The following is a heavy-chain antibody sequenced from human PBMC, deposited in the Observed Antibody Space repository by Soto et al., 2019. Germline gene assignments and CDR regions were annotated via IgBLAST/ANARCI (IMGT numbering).Heavy chain of an antibody. J-gene: IGHJ6*02. Sequence: SGPTLVNPTQTLTLTCTFSGFSLSTSGMCVSWIRQPPGKALEWLARIDWDDDKYYSTSLKTRLTISKDTSKNQVVLTMTNMDPVDTATYYCARLPTIYDSSGYYYYGMDVWGQGTTVTVSS. CDR2: IDWDDDK. CDR3: ARLPTIYDSSGYYYYGMDV. CDR1: GFSLSTSGMC. V-gene: IGHV2-70*11. D-gene: IGHD3-22*01.